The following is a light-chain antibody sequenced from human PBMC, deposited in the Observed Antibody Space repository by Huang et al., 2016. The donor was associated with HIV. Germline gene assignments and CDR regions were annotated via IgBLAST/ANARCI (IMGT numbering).Light chain of an antibody. CDR1: QSIRNY. J-gene: IGKJ2*03. CDR3: QQSFSSSYS. CDR2: AAS. V-gene: IGKV1-39*01. Sequence: DIQMTQSPSSLSASVGDRVTITCRASQSIRNYLGWYQQKPGEAPNLLIYAASSWQSGVASRFSGSGSGTEFTLTINSLQPGDFAVYYCQQSFSSSYSFGQGTKLEIK.